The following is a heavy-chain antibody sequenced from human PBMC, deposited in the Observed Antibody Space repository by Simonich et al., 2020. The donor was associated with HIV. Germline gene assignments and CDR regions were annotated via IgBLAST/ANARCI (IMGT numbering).Heavy chain of an antibody. J-gene: IGHJ3*02. CDR3: ARAAMAGYAFDI. D-gene: IGHD5-18*01. V-gene: IGHV1-8*03. CDR2: MNPNRGNT. CDR1: GYTFTSYD. Sequence: QVQLVQSGAEVKKTGASVQVSCKASGYTFTSYDINWVRQATGQGLEGMGWMNPNRGNTGYAQKFQGRVTITRNTSISTAYMELSSLRSEDTAVYYCARAAMAGYAFDIWGQGTMVTVSS.